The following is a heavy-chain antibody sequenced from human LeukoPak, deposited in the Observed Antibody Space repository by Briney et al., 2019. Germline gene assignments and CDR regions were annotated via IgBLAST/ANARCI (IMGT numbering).Heavy chain of an antibody. CDR2: IHHVGGS. J-gene: IGHJ4*02. CDR3: ARAWHDSSGYYYYFDY. D-gene: IGHD3-22*01. CDR1: GYSISRGYY. V-gene: IGHV4-38-2*02. Sequence: SETLSLTCTVFGYSISRGYYWDWIRQPPGKGLEWIGSIHHVGGSNYNPSLKSRVTISMDTSRDQVALKLTSVTAADTAVYYCARAWHDSSGYYYYFDYWGQGTLVTVSS.